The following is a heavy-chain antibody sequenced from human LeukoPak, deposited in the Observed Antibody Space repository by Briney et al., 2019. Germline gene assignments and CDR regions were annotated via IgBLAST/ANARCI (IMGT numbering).Heavy chain of an antibody. D-gene: IGHD2-2*01. J-gene: IGHJ4*02. V-gene: IGHV1-69*13. CDR2: IIPIFGTA. CDR1: GGTFSSYA. Sequence: ASVKVPFKASGGTFSSYAISWVRQAPGQGLEWMGGIIPIFGTANYAQKFQGRVTITADESTSTAYMELSSLRSEDTAVYYCARSPKFIVVVPAAIHNYFDYWGQGTLVTVSS. CDR3: ARSPKFIVVVPAAIHNYFDY.